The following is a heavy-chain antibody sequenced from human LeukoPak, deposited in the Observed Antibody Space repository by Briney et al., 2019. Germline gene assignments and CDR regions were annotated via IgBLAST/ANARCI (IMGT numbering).Heavy chain of an antibody. Sequence: GGSLRLSCAASGFTFSSYGMHWVRQAPGKGLEWVAVISYDGSNKYYADSVKGRFTISRDNSKNTLYLQMNSLRAEDTAVYYCARDHKQQLVPYYFDYWGQGTLVTVSS. CDR2: ISYDGSNK. CDR1: GFTFSSYG. V-gene: IGHV3-30*03. J-gene: IGHJ4*02. D-gene: IGHD6-13*01. CDR3: ARDHKQQLVPYYFDY.